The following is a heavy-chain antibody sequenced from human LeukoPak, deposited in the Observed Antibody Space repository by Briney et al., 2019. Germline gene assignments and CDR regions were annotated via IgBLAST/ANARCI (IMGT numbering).Heavy chain of an antibody. V-gene: IGHV3-21*01. CDR3: AGGLMAAPGY. CDR1: GFTFSSYG. CDR2: ISSSSSYI. D-gene: IGHD6-6*01. Sequence: GGSLRLSCAASGFTFSSYGMHWVRQAPGKGLEWVSSISSSSSYIYYADSVKGRFTISRDNAKNSLYLQMNSLRAEDTAVYYCAGGLMAAPGYWGQGTLVTVSS. J-gene: IGHJ4*02.